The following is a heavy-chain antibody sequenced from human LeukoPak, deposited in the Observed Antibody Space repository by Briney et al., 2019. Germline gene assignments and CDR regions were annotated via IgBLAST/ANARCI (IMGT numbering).Heavy chain of an antibody. Sequence: GGSLRLSCAASGFTVSSNYMSWVRQAPGKGLEWVSVIYSGGSTYYADSVKGRFTISRDNSKNTLYLQMNSLRAEDTAVYYCARDAAYDSSGYYGGTKYYYYMDVWGKGTTVTISS. J-gene: IGHJ6*03. CDR3: ARDAAYDSSGYYGGTKYYYYMDV. CDR1: GFTVSSNY. V-gene: IGHV3-66*01. D-gene: IGHD3-22*01. CDR2: IYSGGST.